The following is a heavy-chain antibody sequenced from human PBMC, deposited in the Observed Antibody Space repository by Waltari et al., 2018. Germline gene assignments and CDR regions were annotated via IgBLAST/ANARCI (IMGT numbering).Heavy chain of an antibody. CDR2: INAGNGNT. V-gene: IGHV1-3*01. CDR1: GDTFTSYA. J-gene: IGHJ3*02. Sequence: QVQLVQSGAEVKKPGASVKVSCKASGDTFTSYAMHWVRQAPGQRLEWMGWINAGNGNTKYSQKFQGRVTITRDTSASTAYMELSSLRSEDTAVYYCARPYSSSNGDAFDIWGQGTMVTVSS. D-gene: IGHD6-6*01. CDR3: ARPYSSSNGDAFDI.